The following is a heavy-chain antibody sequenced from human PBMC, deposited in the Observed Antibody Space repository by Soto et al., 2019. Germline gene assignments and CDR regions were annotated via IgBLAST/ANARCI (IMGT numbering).Heavy chain of an antibody. CDR3: ARDLPFDSSGYFYYYYYYGMDV. CDR2: IYTSGST. D-gene: IGHD3-22*01. J-gene: IGHJ6*02. V-gene: IGHV4-4*07. Sequence: SETLSLTCTVSGGSISSYYWSWIRQPAGKGLEWIGRIYTSGSTNYNPSLKSRVTMSVDTSKNQSSLKLSSVTAADTAVYYCARDLPFDSSGYFYYYYYYGMDVWGQGTTVTVSS. CDR1: GGSISSYY.